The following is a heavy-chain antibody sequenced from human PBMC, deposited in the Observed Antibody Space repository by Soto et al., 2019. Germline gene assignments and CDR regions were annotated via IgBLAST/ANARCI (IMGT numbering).Heavy chain of an antibody. Sequence: SVKVCCKDSGGTISSYTISWVRQAHKQGLEWMGRIIPILGIANYAQKFQGRVTITADKSASTAYMELSSLRSEDTAVYYCAFRYYYDSSGYYSPPFDYWGQGTLVTVSS. D-gene: IGHD3-22*01. V-gene: IGHV1-69*02. CDR2: IIPILGIA. J-gene: IGHJ4*02. CDR3: AFRYYYDSSGYYSPPFDY. CDR1: GGTISSYT.